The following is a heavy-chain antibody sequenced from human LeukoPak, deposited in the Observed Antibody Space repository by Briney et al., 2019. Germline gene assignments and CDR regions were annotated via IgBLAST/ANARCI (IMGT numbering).Heavy chain of an antibody. D-gene: IGHD3-16*01. CDR2: ISSSSSTI. CDR1: GFTFSSYS. CDR3: AKGGGGRLIYYYYMDV. J-gene: IGHJ6*03. V-gene: IGHV3-48*04. Sequence: GGSLRLSCAASGFTFSSYSMNWVRQAPGKGLEWVSYISSSSSTIYYADSVKGRFTISRDNAKNSLYLQMNSLRAEDMALYYCAKGGGGRLIYYYYMDVWGKGTTVTVSS.